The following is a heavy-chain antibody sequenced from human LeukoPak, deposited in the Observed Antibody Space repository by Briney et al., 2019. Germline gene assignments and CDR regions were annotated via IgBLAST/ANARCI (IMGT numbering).Heavy chain of an antibody. J-gene: IGHJ4*02. V-gene: IGHV3-23*01. D-gene: IGHD2-15*01. CDR2: ISGSGGST. CDR1: GFTFSSYA. Sequence: PGGSLRLSCAASGFTFSSYAMSWVRQAPGKGLEWVSAISGSGGSTYYADSVKGRFTISRDNAKNSLYLQMNSLRGEDTAVYYCAREAHRGGSCSLDYWGQGTLVTVSS. CDR3: AREAHRGGSCSLDY.